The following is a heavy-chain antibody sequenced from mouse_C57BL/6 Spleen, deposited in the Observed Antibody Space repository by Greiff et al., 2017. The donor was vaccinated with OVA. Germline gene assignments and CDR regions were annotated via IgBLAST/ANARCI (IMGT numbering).Heavy chain of an antibody. CDR2: INPSNGGT. V-gene: IGHV1-53*01. J-gene: IGHJ1*03. CDR3: ARGGYDYWYFDV. Sequence: QVQLKQPGTELVKPGASVKLSCKASGYTFTSYWMHWVKQRPGQGLEWIGNINPSNGGTNYNEKFKSKATLTVDKSSSTAYMQLSSLTSEDSAVYYCARGGYDYWYFDVWGTGTTVTVSS. D-gene: IGHD2-3*01. CDR1: GYTFTSYW.